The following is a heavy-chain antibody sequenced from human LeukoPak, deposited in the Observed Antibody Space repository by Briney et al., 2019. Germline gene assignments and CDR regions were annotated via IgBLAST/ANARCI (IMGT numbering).Heavy chain of an antibody. CDR2: INQGEGEK. J-gene: IGHJ4*02. V-gene: IGHV3-7*03. Sequence: GGSLRLSCVDSGFTFSCHWMSWVRQAPGKGLEWVANINQGEGEKYYVDSVKGRFTISGDNAKKSLFLQMNSLRAEDTAVYYCARGRFIAGTTAYYFDYWGQGTLVTVSS. D-gene: IGHD1-26*01. CDR3: ARGRFIAGTTAYYFDY. CDR1: GFTFSCHW.